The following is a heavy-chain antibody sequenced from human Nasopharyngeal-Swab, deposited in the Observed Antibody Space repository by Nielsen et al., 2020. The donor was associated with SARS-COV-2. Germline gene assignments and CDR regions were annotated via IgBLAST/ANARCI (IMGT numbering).Heavy chain of an antibody. Sequence: GSLRLSCAASGFTFSSYGMHWVRQAPGKGLEWVAVISYDGSNKYYADSVKGRFTISRDNSKNTLYLQMNSLRAEDTAVYYCAKEGRLAVADGEGFDYWGQGTLVTVSS. V-gene: IGHV3-30*18. J-gene: IGHJ4*02. CDR3: AKEGRLAVADGEGFDY. CDR2: ISYDGSNK. D-gene: IGHD6-19*01. CDR1: GFTFSSYG.